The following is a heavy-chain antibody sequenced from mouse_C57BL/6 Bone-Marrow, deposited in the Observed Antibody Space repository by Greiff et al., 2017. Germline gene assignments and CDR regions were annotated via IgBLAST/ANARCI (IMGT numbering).Heavy chain of an antibody. V-gene: IGHV10-3*01. CDR2: IRSKSRNYAT. D-gene: IGHD2-3*01. Sequence: EVMLVESGGGLVQPKGSLTLSCAASGFTFTTYAMHWVRQAPGKGLEWVARIRSKSRNYATYSADSVKDRFTISRDDSQSMLYLEMNNLKTEDTAMYDCAKYDGYPFYAMDYWGQGTSVTVSS. J-gene: IGHJ4*01. CDR3: AKYDGYPFYAMDY. CDR1: GFTFTTYA.